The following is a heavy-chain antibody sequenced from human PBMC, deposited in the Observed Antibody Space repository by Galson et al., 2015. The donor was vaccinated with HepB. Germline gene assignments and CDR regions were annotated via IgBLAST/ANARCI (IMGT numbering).Heavy chain of an antibody. D-gene: IGHD4-23*01. CDR3: AAPYGGTYYYYYMDV. CDR1: GGTFSSYA. Sequence: SVKVSCKASGGTFSSYAISWVRQAPGQGLEWMGGIIPIFGTANYAQKFQGRVTITADESTSTAYMELSSLRSEDTAVYYCAAPYGGTYYYYYMDVWGKGTTVTVSS. J-gene: IGHJ6*03. V-gene: IGHV1-69*13. CDR2: IIPIFGTA.